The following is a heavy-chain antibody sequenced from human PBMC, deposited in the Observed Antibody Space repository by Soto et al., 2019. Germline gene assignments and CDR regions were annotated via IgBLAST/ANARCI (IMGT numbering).Heavy chain of an antibody. CDR2: IYYSGST. V-gene: IGHV4-39*01. CDR1: GGSISSSSYY. Sequence: QLQLQESGPGLVKPSETLSLTCTVSGGSISSSSYYWGWIRQPPGKGLEWTGSIYYSGSTYYNPSLKSRVTISVDTSKNQFSLKLSSVTAADTAVYYCARHDSGYDPESLRITMIVVVTTGWFDPWGQGTLVTVSS. D-gene: IGHD3-22*01. CDR3: ARHDSGYDPESLRITMIVVVTTGWFDP. J-gene: IGHJ5*02.